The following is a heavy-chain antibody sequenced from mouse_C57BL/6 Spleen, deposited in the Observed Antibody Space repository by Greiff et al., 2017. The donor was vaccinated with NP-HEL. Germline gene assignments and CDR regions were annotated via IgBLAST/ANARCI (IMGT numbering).Heavy chain of an antibody. V-gene: IGHV1-82*01. CDR2: IYPGDGDT. J-gene: IGHJ4*01. CDR3: AREYWAMDY. CDR1: GYAFSSSW. Sequence: QVQLQQSGPELVKPGASVKISCKASGYAFSSSWMNWVKQRPGKGLEWIGRIYPGDGDTNYNGKFKGKATLTADKSSSTAYMQLSSLTSEDSAVYFCAREYWAMDYWGQGTSVTVSS. D-gene: IGHD5-2*01.